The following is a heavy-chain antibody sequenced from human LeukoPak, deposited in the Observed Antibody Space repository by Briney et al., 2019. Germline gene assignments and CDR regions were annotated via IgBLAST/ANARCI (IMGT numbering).Heavy chain of an antibody. CDR3: ARDGAFDWLSPEIIPNDAFDI. V-gene: IGHV3-48*01. Sequence: GGSLRLSCAASGFTFSSYSMNWVRQAPGKGLEWVSYISSSSSTIYYADSVKGRFTISRDNAKNSLYLQMNSLRAEDTAVYYCARDGAFDWLSPEIIPNDAFDIWGQGTMVTVSS. CDR2: ISSSSSTI. CDR1: GFTFSSYS. D-gene: IGHD3-9*01. J-gene: IGHJ3*02.